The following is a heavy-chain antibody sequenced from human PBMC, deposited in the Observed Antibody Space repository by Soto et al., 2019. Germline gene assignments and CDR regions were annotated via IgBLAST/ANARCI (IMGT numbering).Heavy chain of an antibody. CDR1: GYTFTSYG. V-gene: IGHV1-18*01. CDR3: ARGPGAHYYDSSGYWANDAFDI. CDR2: ISAYNGNT. D-gene: IGHD3-22*01. J-gene: IGHJ3*02. Sequence: ASVKVSCKASGYTFTSYGISWVRQAPGQGLEWMGWISAYNGNTNYAQKPQGRVTMTTDTSTSTAYMELRSLRSDDTAVYYCARGPGAHYYDSSGYWANDAFDIWGQGTMVTVSS.